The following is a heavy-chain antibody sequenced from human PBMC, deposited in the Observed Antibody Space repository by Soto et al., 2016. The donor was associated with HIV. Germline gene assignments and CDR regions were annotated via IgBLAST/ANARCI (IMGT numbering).Heavy chain of an antibody. Sequence: QVQLVQSGAEVKKPGASVKVSCKASGDTFAKYYMHWVRQAPGQGLEWMGIINPSGGSTSYAQKFQGRVTMTRDTSTSTVYMELSSLRSEDTAVYYCASWGLRLGELSLWRDYWGQGTLVTVSS. V-gene: IGHV1-46*01. D-gene: IGHD3-16*02. CDR1: GDTFAKYY. J-gene: IGHJ4*02. CDR3: ASWGLRLGELSLWRDY. CDR2: INPSGGST.